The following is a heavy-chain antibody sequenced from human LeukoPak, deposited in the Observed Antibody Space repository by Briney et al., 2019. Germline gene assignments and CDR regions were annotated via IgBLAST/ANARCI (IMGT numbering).Heavy chain of an antibody. Sequence: ASVKVSCKASGYTFTGYYMHWVRQAPGQGLEWMGWINPNSGGTNYAQKFQGRVTMTRDTSISTAYMELSRLRSDDTAVYYCVRDTGPVAGTGNWFDPWGQGTLVTVSS. J-gene: IGHJ5*02. CDR3: VRDTGPVAGTGNWFDP. CDR1: GYTFTGYY. V-gene: IGHV1-2*02. CDR2: INPNSGGT. D-gene: IGHD6-19*01.